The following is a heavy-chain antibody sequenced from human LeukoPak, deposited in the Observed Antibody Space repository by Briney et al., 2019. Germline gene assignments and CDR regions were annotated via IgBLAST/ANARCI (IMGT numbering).Heavy chain of an antibody. J-gene: IGHJ5*02. V-gene: IGHV4-30-4*08. CDR3: ASVPYDFWSGHLLNWFDP. D-gene: IGHD3-3*01. Sequence: SQTLSLTCTVSGGSISSGDYYWSWIRQPPGKGLEWIGYIYYSGSTYYNPSLNSRVTISVDTSKNQFSLKLSSVTAADTAVYYCASVPYDFWSGHLLNWFDPWGQGTLVTVSS. CDR2: IYYSGST. CDR1: GGSISSGDYY.